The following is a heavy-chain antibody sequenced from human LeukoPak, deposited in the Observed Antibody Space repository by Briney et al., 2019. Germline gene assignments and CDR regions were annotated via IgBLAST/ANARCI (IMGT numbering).Heavy chain of an antibody. CDR3: ARGDFWSGYYMSTAFDY. Sequence: PSETLSLTCTVSGGSISSYYWSWIRQPAGKGLEWIGRIYTSGSTNYNPSLKSRVTMSVDTSKNQFSLKLSSVTAADTAVYYCARGDFWSGYYMSTAFDYWGQGTLVTVSS. J-gene: IGHJ4*02. D-gene: IGHD3-3*01. V-gene: IGHV4-4*07. CDR1: GGSISSYY. CDR2: IYTSGST.